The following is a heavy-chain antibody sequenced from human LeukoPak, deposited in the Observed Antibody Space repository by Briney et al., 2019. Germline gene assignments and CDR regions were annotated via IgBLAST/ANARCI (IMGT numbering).Heavy chain of an antibody. D-gene: IGHD3-22*01. J-gene: IGHJ4*02. V-gene: IGHV5-51*01. Sequence: GESLKISCKGSGSIFTSYWIGWVRPLPGKGLEWMGIIYPGDSDTRYSPSFQGQVTISADKSISTAYLQWSSLKASDTAMYYCARHYDSSGYSNWGQGTLVTVS. CDR2: IYPGDSDT. CDR3: ARHYDSSGYSN. CDR1: GSIFTSYW.